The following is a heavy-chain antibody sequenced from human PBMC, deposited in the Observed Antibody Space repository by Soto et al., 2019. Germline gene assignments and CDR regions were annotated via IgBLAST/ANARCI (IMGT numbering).Heavy chain of an antibody. D-gene: IGHD3-10*01. CDR1: GFIFKDHW. V-gene: IGHV3-15*07. Sequence: EVHLVESGGDLIKPGGSLRLSCAASGFIFKDHWMNWVLQAPGKGLEWVGRIKSKTDGETRDYAAPVKDRFTISRDDSKNTLYLHMNSLKTEDTAVYYCATDDNYYGSGSYYSPPFDFWGQGTLVIVSS. J-gene: IGHJ4*02. CDR3: ATDDNYYGSGSYYSPPFDF. CDR2: IKSKTDGETR.